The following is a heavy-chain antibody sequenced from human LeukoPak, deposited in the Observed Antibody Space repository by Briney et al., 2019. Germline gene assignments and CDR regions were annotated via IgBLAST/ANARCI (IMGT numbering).Heavy chain of an antibody. V-gene: IGHV3-74*01. J-gene: IGHJ4*02. D-gene: IGHD5-18*01. CDR1: GFTFSHYW. CDR3: ARDPGTAMGRALDY. CDR2: INSDESTT. Sequence: GGSLRLSCAASGFTFSHYWMHWVRHAPGKGLVWVSRINSDESTTTYADSAKGRFTISRDNAKNTLYLQMNSLRAEDTAVYYCARDPGTAMGRALDYWGQGTLVTVS.